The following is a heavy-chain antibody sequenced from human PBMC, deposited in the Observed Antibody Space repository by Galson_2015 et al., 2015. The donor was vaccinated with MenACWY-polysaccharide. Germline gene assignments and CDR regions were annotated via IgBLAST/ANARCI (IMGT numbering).Heavy chain of an antibody. CDR1: GFTFNTYW. Sequence: SLRLSCAASGFTFNTYWMSWVRQAPGKGLEWVANIKQDGSDKYYVESVKGRFTISRDNAENSLYLQMNSLRVEDTAVYYCARDTRCVGSSGCYSWFDPWGQGTLVTVSS. CDR3: ARDTRCVGSSGCYSWFDP. V-gene: IGHV3-7*01. J-gene: IGHJ5*02. CDR2: IKQDGSDK. D-gene: IGHD2-21*01.